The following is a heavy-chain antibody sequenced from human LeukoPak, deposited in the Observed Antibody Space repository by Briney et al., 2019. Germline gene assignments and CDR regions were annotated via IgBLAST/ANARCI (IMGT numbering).Heavy chain of an antibody. CDR2: ISYDGSNK. D-gene: IGHD3-16*01. Sequence: PGGSLRLSCAASGFTFSSYAMHWLRQAQGKGLEWVAVISYDGSNKYYADSVKGRFTISRDNSKNTLYLQMNSLRAEDTAVYYCARGGWGFLDYWGQGTLVTVSS. J-gene: IGHJ4*02. V-gene: IGHV3-30*04. CDR1: GFTFSSYA. CDR3: ARGGWGFLDY.